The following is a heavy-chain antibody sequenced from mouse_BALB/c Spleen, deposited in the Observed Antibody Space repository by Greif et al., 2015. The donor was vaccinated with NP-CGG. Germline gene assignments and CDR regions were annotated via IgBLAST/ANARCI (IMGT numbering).Heavy chain of an antibody. Sequence: EVQVVESGPRLVKPSQTLSLTCSVTGDSITSGYWNWIRKFPGNKLEYMGYISYSGSTYYNPSPKSRISITRDTSKNQYYLQLNSVTTEDTATYYCARSSVLRLPFDYWGQGTTLTVSS. CDR1: GDSITSGY. V-gene: IGHV3-8*02. D-gene: IGHD1-2*01. CDR3: ARSSVLRLPFDY. CDR2: ISYSGST. J-gene: IGHJ2*01.